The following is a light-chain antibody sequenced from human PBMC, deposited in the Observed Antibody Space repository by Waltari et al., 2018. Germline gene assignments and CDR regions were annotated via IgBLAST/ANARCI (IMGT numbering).Light chain of an antibody. CDR3: SLYTSSSTLV. CDR1: SSDVGSYNR. CDR2: EVS. Sequence: QSALTQPPSVSGSPGQSVTISCTGTSSDVGSYNRVSWYQQPPGTAPKLMIYEVSNRPSGVPDRFPGSKSGNTASLTISGLQAEDEADYYCSLYTSSSTLVFGGGTKLTVL. V-gene: IGLV2-18*01. J-gene: IGLJ2*01.